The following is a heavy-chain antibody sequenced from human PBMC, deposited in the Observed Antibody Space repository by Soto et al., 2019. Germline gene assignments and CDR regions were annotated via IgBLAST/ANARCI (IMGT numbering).Heavy chain of an antibody. V-gene: IGHV4-31*03. CDR2: IYYSGTT. CDR1: GDSIMTDSYY. D-gene: IGHD1-26*01. Sequence: QVQLQESGPGLVKPSQTLSLTCTVSGDSIMTDSYYWNWIRQHPGKGLEWIGYIYYSGTTAYNPSLKTRVTISPDTTKTQFSLNLSSGTAADTAVYDCAEGFDSGKYYAFESWSQGTQVTVSS. J-gene: IGHJ4*02. CDR3: AEGFDSGKYYAFES.